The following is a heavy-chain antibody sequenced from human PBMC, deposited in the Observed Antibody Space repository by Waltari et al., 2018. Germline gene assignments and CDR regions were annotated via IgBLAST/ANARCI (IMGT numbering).Heavy chain of an antibody. CDR3: AKDMLTVAGPLDG. CDR2: ISWNSGSI. J-gene: IGHJ4*02. CDR1: GFTFDDYA. Sequence: EVQLVESGGGLVQPGRSLRLSCAASGFTFDDYAMHWVRQAPGKGLEWVSGISWNSGSIDYADSVKGRLTSARDNAEKSLYLQMNSLRAGDTALYYCAKDMLTVAGPLDGWGQGILVTVSS. V-gene: IGHV3-9*01. D-gene: IGHD6-19*01.